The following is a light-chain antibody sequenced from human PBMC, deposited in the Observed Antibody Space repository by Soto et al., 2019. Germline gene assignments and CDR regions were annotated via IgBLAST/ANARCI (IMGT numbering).Light chain of an antibody. CDR3: QQYNTYAT. CDR2: DAS. Sequence: DIPLTQSPSTLSAAVGDSVTITCRASQNIRNLLAWYQQKPGKAPKHLIYDASTLKTGVPSRFSGSGSGSEFNFTITGLQPDDFATYFCQQYNTYATFGQGTRLDIK. CDR1: QNIRNL. J-gene: IGKJ5*01. V-gene: IGKV1-5*01.